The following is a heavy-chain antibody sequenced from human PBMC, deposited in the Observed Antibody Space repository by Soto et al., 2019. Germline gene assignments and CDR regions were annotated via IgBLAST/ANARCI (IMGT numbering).Heavy chain of an antibody. D-gene: IGHD3-16*02. CDR1: GYTFTSYA. Sequence: QVQLVQSGAEEKKPGASVKVSCKASGYTFTSYAMHWVRQAPGQRLEWMGWINAGNGNTKYSQKFQGRVTITRDTAARTAYMELRSLRSEDTAVYYCARATSWSLYYDYVWGSYRQYGMDVWGQGTTVTVSS. CDR2: INAGNGNT. J-gene: IGHJ6*02. V-gene: IGHV1-3*05. CDR3: ARATSWSLYYDYVWGSYRQYGMDV.